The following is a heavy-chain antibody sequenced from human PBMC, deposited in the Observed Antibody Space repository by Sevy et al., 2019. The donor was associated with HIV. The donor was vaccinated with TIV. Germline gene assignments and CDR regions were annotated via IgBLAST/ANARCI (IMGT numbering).Heavy chain of an antibody. D-gene: IGHD5-18*01. CDR3: ARPESLQYNYAFDS. CDR1: GGSISSSSYY. V-gene: IGHV4-39*01. Sequence: SETLSLICSVSGGSISSSSYYWGWVRQPPGKGLEWIGSIYYTGTTYYNPSIKSRVTISKDTSKNQLSLKLSSVTAADTAVYHCARPESLQYNYAFDSWGPGTLVTVSS. CDR2: IYYTGTT. J-gene: IGHJ4*02.